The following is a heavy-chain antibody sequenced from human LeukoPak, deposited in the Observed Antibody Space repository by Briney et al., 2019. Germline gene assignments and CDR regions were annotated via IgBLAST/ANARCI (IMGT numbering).Heavy chain of an antibody. J-gene: IGHJ5*02. Sequence: ASVKVSCKASGYTFTGYYMHWVRQAPGQGLEWMGWINPNSGGTNYAQKFQGRVTMTRDTSISTAYMELSRLRSDDTAVYYCARVDFWSVENWSDPWGQGTLVTVSS. D-gene: IGHD3-3*01. CDR2: INPNSGGT. CDR1: GYTFTGYY. CDR3: ARVDFWSVENWSDP. V-gene: IGHV1-2*02.